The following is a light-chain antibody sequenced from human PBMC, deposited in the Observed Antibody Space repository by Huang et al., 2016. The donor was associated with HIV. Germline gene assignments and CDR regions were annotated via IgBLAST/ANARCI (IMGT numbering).Light chain of an antibody. J-gene: IGKJ1*01. CDR3: QVSYRTPWT. CDR2: AAS. CDR1: QDLRKF. Sequence: DIQVTQSPSSLSASVGDRVTITCRARQDLRKFLNWYQQKPNETPKGILSAASTWKRGVPSRFSGSGSGTDCTLSISSLRPEDLATYYCQVSYRTPWTFGQGTKVEI. V-gene: IGKV1-39*01.